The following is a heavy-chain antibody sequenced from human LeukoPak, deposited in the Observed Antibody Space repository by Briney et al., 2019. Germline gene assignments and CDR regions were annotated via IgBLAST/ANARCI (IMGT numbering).Heavy chain of an antibody. CDR1: GGSFSGYY. V-gene: IGHV4-34*01. D-gene: IGHD3-9*01. CDR3: ASLGYFDWLAHRGMDV. Sequence: PSETLSLTCAVYGGSFSGYYWSWIRQPPGKGLEWIGEINHSGSTNYNPSLKSRVTISVDTSKNQFSLKLSSVTAADTAVYYCASLGYFDWLAHRGMDVWGQGTTVTVSS. CDR2: INHSGST. J-gene: IGHJ6*02.